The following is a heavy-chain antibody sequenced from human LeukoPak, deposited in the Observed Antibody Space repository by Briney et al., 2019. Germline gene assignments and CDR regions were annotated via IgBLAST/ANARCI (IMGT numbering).Heavy chain of an antibody. J-gene: IGHJ4*02. CDR2: INHSGST. CDR1: GGSFSGYY. D-gene: IGHD3-22*01. CDR3: ARGSNDSSSPNYFDY. V-gene: IGHV4-34*01. Sequence: PSETLSLTCAVYGGSFSGYYWSWIRQPPGKGLEWIGEINHSGSTNYNPSLKSRVTISVDTSKNQFSLKLSSVTAADTAVYYCARGSNDSSSPNYFDYWGQGTLVTVSS.